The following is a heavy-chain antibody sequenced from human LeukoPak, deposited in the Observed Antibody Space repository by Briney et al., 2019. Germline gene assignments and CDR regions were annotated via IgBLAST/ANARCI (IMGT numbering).Heavy chain of an antibody. CDR3: ARSTPSVEMATISFFDY. CDR2: ISSSGSTI. J-gene: IGHJ4*02. CDR1: GFTFSSYE. D-gene: IGHD5-24*01. V-gene: IGHV3-48*03. Sequence: PGGSLRLSCAASGFTFSSYEMNWVRQAPGKGLEWVSYISSSGSTIYYADSVKGRFTISRDNAKNSLYLQMNSLRAEDTAVYYCARSTPSVEMATISFFDYWGQGTLVTVSS.